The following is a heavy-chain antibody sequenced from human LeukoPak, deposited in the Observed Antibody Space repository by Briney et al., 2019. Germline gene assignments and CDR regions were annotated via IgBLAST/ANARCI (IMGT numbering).Heavy chain of an antibody. D-gene: IGHD2-15*01. Sequence: PGGSLRLSCAASGFTFTSYAMSWVRQAPGKGLEWVSAISGSGRDSYYADSVRGRFTISRDNSKNTLYLQMSSLRAEDTALYYCAKKRESSPTPFDNWGQGTLVTVSS. J-gene: IGHJ4*02. CDR1: GFTFTSYA. V-gene: IGHV3-23*01. CDR2: ISGSGRDS. CDR3: AKKRESSPTPFDN.